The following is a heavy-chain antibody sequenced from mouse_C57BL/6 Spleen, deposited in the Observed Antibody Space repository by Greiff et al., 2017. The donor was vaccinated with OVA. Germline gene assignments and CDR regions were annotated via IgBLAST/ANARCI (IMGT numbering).Heavy chain of an antibody. D-gene: IGHD2-3*01. V-gene: IGHV1-69*01. CDR2: IDPSDSYT. CDR1: GYTFTSYW. Sequence: QVQLQQPGAELVMPGASVKLSCKASGYTFTSYWMHWVKQRPGQGLEWIGEIDPSDSYTNYNQKFKGKSTLTVDKSSSTAYMQLSSLTSEDSAVYYCARRGWLLRDAMDYWGQGTSVTVSS. CDR3: ARRGWLLRDAMDY. J-gene: IGHJ4*01.